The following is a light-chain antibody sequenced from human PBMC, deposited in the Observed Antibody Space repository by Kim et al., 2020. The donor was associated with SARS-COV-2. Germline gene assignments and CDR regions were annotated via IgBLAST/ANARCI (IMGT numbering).Light chain of an antibody. CDR3: QQYYSWPLS. CDR2: DAS. CDR1: ESVRYN. J-gene: IGKJ4*01. V-gene: IGKV3-15*01. Sequence: SVSPGERVTLSCTTSESVRYNLAWFQQQPGQAPRLLIQDASTRATGVPARFSGSGSGAKFTLSISSIQPEDFGVYYCQQYYSWPLSFGGGTRVEI.